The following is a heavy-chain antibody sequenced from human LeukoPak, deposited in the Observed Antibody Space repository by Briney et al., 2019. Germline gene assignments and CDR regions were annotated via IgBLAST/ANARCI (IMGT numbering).Heavy chain of an antibody. Sequence: GGSLRLCCTASGFTFNSHGMHLVGPGPGKVQAPEALLSYEGSNIKYADSVKGRFTISRDNSKNTLYLQMNSLRAEDTALYYCAKRGFCSGGSCYSFHFDYWGQGTLVTVSS. V-gene: IGHV3-30*18. D-gene: IGHD2-15*01. CDR1: GFTFNSHG. CDR3: AKRGFCSGGSCYSFHFDY. CDR2: LSYEGSNI. J-gene: IGHJ4*02.